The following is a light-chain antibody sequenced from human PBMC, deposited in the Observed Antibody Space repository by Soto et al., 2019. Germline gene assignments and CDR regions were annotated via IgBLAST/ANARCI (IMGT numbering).Light chain of an antibody. Sequence: DIQMTQSPSTLSASVGDRVAITCRASQSISGWLAWYQQKPGTAPKLLIYEASNLESGVPSRFSGSGSGTEFTLTISSLQPDDFATYYCQQYYSDWTFGQGTKVAIK. CDR3: QQYYSDWT. J-gene: IGKJ1*01. V-gene: IGKV1-5*01. CDR1: QSISGW. CDR2: EAS.